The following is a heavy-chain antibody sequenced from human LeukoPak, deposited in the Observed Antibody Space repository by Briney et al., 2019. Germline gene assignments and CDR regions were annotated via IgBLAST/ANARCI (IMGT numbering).Heavy chain of an antibody. CDR2: ISYDGRYK. D-gene: IGHD1-26*01. CDR3: TKAPRGNGIDC. J-gene: IGHJ4*02. CDR1: GFTFSSVD. Sequence: GRSLRLSCAASGFTFSSVDFHWVRQAPGKGLEWVASISYDGRYKYYAGSVKGRFTISRDNSRTTLSLQMNSLTADDTAVYYCTKAPRGNGIDCWGQGTLVTVSS. V-gene: IGHV3-30*18.